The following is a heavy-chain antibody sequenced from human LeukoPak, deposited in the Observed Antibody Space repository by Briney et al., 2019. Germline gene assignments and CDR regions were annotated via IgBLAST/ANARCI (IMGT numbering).Heavy chain of an antibody. Sequence: PGRSLRLSCAASGFTFSSYAMHWVRQAPGKGLEWVAVISYDGSNKYYADSVKGRFTISRDNSKNTLYLQMNSLRAEDTAVYYCAKGGKGYYYYMDVWGKGTTVTVSS. CDR2: ISYDGSNK. J-gene: IGHJ6*03. CDR3: AKGGKGYYYYMDV. V-gene: IGHV3-30-3*01. CDR1: GFTFSSYA.